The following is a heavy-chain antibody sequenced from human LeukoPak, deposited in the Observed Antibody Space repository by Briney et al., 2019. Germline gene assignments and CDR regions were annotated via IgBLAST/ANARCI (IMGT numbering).Heavy chain of an antibody. CDR2: MSTSGSI. CDR3: ARMIDYNYGYAFDY. V-gene: IGHV3-48*02. D-gene: IGHD5-18*01. Sequence: GSLRLSCAASGFTLSIYTMNWVRQAPGKGLEWVSYMSTSGSISYADSVKGRFTISRDNGKNSLYLQMNSLRDEDTAVYYCARMIDYNYGYAFDYWGQGTLVTVSS. CDR1: GFTLSIYT. J-gene: IGHJ4*02.